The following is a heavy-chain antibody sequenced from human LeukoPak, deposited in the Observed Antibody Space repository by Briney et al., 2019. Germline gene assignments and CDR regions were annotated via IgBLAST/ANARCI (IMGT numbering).Heavy chain of an antibody. V-gene: IGHV3-53*01. J-gene: IGHJ4*02. Sequence: PGGSLRLSCAASGFTVSSNYMTWVRQAPGKGLEWVSVIYSGGSTYYADSVEGRFTISRDNSKNTLYLQMNSLRAEDTAVYYGSGGGIAVIDYWGQGTLVTVSS. CDR2: IYSGGST. CDR1: GFTVSSNY. D-gene: IGHD3-16*02. CDR3: SGGGIAVIDY.